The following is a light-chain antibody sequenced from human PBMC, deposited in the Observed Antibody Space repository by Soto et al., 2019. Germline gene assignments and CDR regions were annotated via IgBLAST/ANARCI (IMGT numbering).Light chain of an antibody. Sequence: SALTQPASVSGSPGQSITISCTGTSSDVGGYNYVSWYQQYPGKAPKLMIYEVSNRPSGVSIRFSGSKSGNTASLTISGLQAEDEADYYCSSYTSSILVFGGGTKVTVL. CDR2: EVS. CDR3: SSYTSSILV. CDR1: SSDVGGYNY. J-gene: IGLJ3*02. V-gene: IGLV2-14*01.